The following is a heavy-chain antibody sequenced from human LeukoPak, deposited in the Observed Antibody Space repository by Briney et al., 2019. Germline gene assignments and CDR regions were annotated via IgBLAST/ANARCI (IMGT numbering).Heavy chain of an antibody. J-gene: IGHJ4*02. D-gene: IGHD3-16*01. Sequence: SETLSLTCTVSGGSISSGGYYWSWIRQHPGKGLEWIGYIYYSGSTYYNPSLKSRVTISVDTSKNQFSLKLSSVTAADTAVYYCASQGYLWFGIDYWGQGTLVTVSS. CDR2: IYYSGST. CDR3: ASQGYLWFGIDY. V-gene: IGHV4-31*03. CDR1: GGSISSGGYY.